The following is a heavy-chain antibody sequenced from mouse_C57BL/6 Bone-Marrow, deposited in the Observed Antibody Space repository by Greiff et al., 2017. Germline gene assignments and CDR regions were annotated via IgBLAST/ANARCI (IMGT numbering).Heavy chain of an antibody. CDR3: ARFPYYGSSYDYAMDY. V-gene: IGHV1-69*01. Sequence: VQLQQPGAELVMPGASVKLSCKASGYTFTSYWMHWVKQRPGQGLEWIGEIDPSDSYTNYNQKFKGKSTLTVDKSSSTAYMQLSSLTSEDSAVYYCARFPYYGSSYDYAMDYWGQGTSVTVSS. CDR1: GYTFTSYW. CDR2: IDPSDSYT. D-gene: IGHD1-1*01. J-gene: IGHJ4*01.